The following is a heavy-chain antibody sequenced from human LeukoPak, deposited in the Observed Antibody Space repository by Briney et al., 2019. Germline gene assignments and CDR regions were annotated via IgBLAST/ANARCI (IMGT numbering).Heavy chain of an antibody. Sequence: GESLSISGKGSGYSFTSYWISWVRQMPGKGLEWMGRIDPSDSYTNYSPSFQGHVTISADKSISTAYLQWSSLKASDTAMYYCARRGLYSSSWSPFDYWGQGTLVTVSS. V-gene: IGHV5-10-1*01. CDR2: IDPSDSYT. CDR3: ARRGLYSSSWSPFDY. J-gene: IGHJ4*02. CDR1: GYSFTSYW. D-gene: IGHD6-13*01.